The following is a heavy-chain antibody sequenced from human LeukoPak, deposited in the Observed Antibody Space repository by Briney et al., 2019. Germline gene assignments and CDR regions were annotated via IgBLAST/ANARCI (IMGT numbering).Heavy chain of an antibody. Sequence: GGSLRLSCSASGFTFSSYRMNWVRQAPGKGLEWVSYISSSSSTIYYADSVKGRFTVSRDNAKNSLYLQMNSLRAEDTAVYYCARDGVYGMDVWGQGTTVTVSS. V-gene: IGHV3-48*04. CDR2: ISSSSSTI. J-gene: IGHJ6*02. CDR1: GFTFSSYR. D-gene: IGHD3-3*01. CDR3: ARDGVYGMDV.